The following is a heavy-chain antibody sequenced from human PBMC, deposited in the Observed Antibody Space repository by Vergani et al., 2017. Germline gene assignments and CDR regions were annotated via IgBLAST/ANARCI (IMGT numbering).Heavy chain of an antibody. Sequence: QVQLVQSGAEVKKPGASVKVSCKASGYTFTGYYMHWVRQAPGQGLEWMGWINPNSGGTNYEQKFQGRVTMTRDTSISTAYMELSRLRSDDTAVYYCARGKSGQQLVPDYWGQGTLVTVSS. CDR3: ARGKSGQQLVPDY. V-gene: IGHV1-2*02. CDR2: INPNSGGT. D-gene: IGHD6-13*01. CDR1: GYTFTGYY. J-gene: IGHJ4*02.